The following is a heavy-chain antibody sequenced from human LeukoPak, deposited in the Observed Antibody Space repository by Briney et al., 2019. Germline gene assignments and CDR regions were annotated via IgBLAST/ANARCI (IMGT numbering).Heavy chain of an antibody. CDR2: IKQDGSEK. V-gene: IGHV3-7*03. CDR3: ARDRGEVVTAIGYYFDY. D-gene: IGHD2-21*02. Sequence: SGGSLRLSCAASGFTFSSYWMSWVRQAPGKGLEWVANIKQDGSEKYYVDSVKGRFTISRDNAKNSLYLQMNSLRAEDTAVYFCARDRGEVVTAIGYYFDYWGQGTLVTVSS. J-gene: IGHJ4*02. CDR1: GFTFSSYW.